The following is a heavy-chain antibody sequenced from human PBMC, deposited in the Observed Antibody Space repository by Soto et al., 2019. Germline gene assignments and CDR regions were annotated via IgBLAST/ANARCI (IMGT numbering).Heavy chain of an antibody. Sequence: ASVKVSCKASGYTFTSYGISWVRQAPGQGLEWMGWISAYNGNTNYAQKLQGRVTMTTDTSTSTAYMELRSLRSDDTAVYYCAREKIPWSPHYFYYGMDVWGQGTTVTVSS. V-gene: IGHV1-18*01. J-gene: IGHJ6*02. D-gene: IGHD3-9*01. CDR2: ISAYNGNT. CDR3: AREKIPWSPHYFYYGMDV. CDR1: GYTFTSYG.